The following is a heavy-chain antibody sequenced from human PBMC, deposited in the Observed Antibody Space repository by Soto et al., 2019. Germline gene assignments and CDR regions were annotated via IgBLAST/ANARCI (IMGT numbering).Heavy chain of an antibody. Sequence: ASVKFSCKASGYTFTGYYMHWVRQAPGQGLEWMGWINPNSGGTNYAQKFQGWVTMTRDTSISTAYMELSRLRSDDTAVYYCARDHYYGSGSYFYYYYGMDVWGQGTTVTVSS. CDR2: INPNSGGT. D-gene: IGHD3-10*01. CDR1: GYTFTGYY. V-gene: IGHV1-2*04. J-gene: IGHJ6*02. CDR3: ARDHYYGSGSYFYYYYGMDV.